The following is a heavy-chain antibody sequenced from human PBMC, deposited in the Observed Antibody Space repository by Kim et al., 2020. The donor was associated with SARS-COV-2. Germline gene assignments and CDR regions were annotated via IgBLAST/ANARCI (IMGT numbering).Heavy chain of an antibody. CDR2: ISGSGGST. V-gene: IGHV3-23*01. CDR3: AKDLAFQGSGYLEVAY. D-gene: IGHD3-22*01. Sequence: GGSLRLSCAASGFTFSSYAMSWVRQAPGKGLEWVSAISGSGGSTYYADSVKGRFTISRDNSKNTLYLQMNSLRAEDTAVYYCAKDLAFQGSGYLEVAYWGQGTLVTVSS. J-gene: IGHJ4*02. CDR1: GFTFSSYA.